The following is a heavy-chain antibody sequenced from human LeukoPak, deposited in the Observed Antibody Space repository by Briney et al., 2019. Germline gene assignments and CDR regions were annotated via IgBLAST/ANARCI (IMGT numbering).Heavy chain of an antibody. CDR3: VVTTLGG. J-gene: IGHJ4*02. CDR1: GFTFGSYG. CDR2: IRYDGNNK. V-gene: IGHV3-30*02. Sequence: PGGSLRLSCIATGFTFGSYGIHWVRQAPGKGLEWVAFIRYDGNNKYYADSVKGRFTISRDNSKNTLYLQMNSLRAEDTAVYYGVVTTLGGWGQGTLVTVSS. D-gene: IGHD3-16*01.